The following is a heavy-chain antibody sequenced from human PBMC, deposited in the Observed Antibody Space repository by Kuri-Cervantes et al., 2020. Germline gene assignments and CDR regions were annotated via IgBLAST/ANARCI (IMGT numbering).Heavy chain of an antibody. V-gene: IGHV3-30*14. J-gene: IGHJ6*03. CDR1: GFTFNGYA. Sequence: GESLKISCAASGFTFNGYAMHWVRQAQGKGLEWVAVISYDGNNNYYRDSVKGRFTISRHNSKNTLYLQMNSLRAEDTAVYYCARIPRGSSVYDDYYYIDVWGKGTTVTVSS. CDR3: ARIPRGSSVYDDYYYIDV. CDR2: ISYDGNNN. D-gene: IGHD5/OR15-5a*01.